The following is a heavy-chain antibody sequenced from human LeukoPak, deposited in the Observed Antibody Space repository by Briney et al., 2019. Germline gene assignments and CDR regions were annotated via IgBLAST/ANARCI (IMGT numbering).Heavy chain of an antibody. CDR1: GYTFTSYY. CDR2: INPNSGGT. J-gene: IGHJ1*01. Sequence: ASVKVSCKASGYTFTSYYMHWVRQAPGQGLEWMGWINPNSGGTNYAQKFQGRVTMTRDTSISTAYMELSRLRPDDTAVYYCALSSGGLDFQHWGQGTLVTVSS. V-gene: IGHV1-2*02. D-gene: IGHD2-15*01. CDR3: ALSSGGLDFQH.